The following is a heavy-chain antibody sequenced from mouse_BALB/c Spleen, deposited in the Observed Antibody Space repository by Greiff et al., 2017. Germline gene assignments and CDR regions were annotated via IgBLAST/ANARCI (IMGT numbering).Heavy chain of an antibody. Sequence: DVKLVESGGGLVQPGGSLKLSCAASGFTFSSYTMSWVRQTPEKRLEWVAYISNGGGSTYYPDTVKGRFTISRDNAKNTLYLRMSSLKSEDTAMYYCARSYRSYYFDYWGQGTILTVSS. CDR2: ISNGGGST. CDR1: GFTFSSYT. CDR3: ARSYRSYYFDY. V-gene: IGHV5-12-2*01. D-gene: IGHD2-14*01. J-gene: IGHJ2*01.